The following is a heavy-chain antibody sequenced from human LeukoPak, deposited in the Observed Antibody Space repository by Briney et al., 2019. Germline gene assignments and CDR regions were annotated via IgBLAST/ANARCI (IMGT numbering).Heavy chain of an antibody. CDR2: INPNSGGT. CDR3: ARDLNYYDSSGYYRFYYYYGMDV. Sequence: AASVKVSCKASGYTFTGYYMHWVRQTPGQGLEWMGWINPNSGGTSYAQKFQGRVTMTRDTSISTAYMELSRLRSDDTAVYYCARDLNYYDSSGYYRFYYYYGMDVWGQGTTVTVSS. J-gene: IGHJ6*02. CDR1: GYTFTGYY. V-gene: IGHV1-2*02. D-gene: IGHD3-22*01.